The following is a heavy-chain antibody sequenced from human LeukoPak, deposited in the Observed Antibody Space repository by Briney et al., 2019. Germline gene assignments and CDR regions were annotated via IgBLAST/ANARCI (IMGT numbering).Heavy chain of an antibody. J-gene: IGHJ4*02. V-gene: IGHV1-2*02. CDR1: GYTFTGYY. D-gene: IGHD3-22*01. CDR3: ARDRGVDYYDSSGYYRRPGY. Sequence: ASVKVSCKASGYTFTGYYMHWVRQAPGQGLEWMGWINPNSGGTNYAQKFQGRVTMTRDTSISTAYMELSRLRSDDTAVYYCARDRGVDYYDSSGYYRRPGYWGQGTLVTVSS. CDR2: INPNSGGT.